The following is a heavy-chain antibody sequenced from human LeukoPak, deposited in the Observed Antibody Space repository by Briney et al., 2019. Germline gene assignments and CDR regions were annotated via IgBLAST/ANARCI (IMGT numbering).Heavy chain of an antibody. Sequence: GGPRRLSWAAPGFTFSSFAMSWFGQPPGKGLEGVSPISGSGGSTYYADSVKGRFTISRDNSKNTLYLQMNSLRAEDTAVYYCASYDSSGYYPWAFDYWGQGTLVTVSS. CDR2: ISGSGGST. D-gene: IGHD3-22*01. CDR3: ASYDSSGYYPWAFDY. V-gene: IGHV3-23*01. CDR1: GFTFSSFA. J-gene: IGHJ4*02.